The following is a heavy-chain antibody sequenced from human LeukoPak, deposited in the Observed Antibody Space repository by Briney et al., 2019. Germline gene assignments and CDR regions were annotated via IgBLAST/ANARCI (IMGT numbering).Heavy chain of an antibody. D-gene: IGHD6-13*01. CDR3: ARARGSQLVRRYYYYYMDV. CDR1: GYTFTSYD. CDR2: MNPKSGNT. V-gene: IGHV1-8*01. Sequence: GASVKVSCKASGYTFTSYDINWVRQATGQGLEWMGWMNPKSGNTGYAQKFQGRVTMTRNTSISTAYMELGSLRSEDTAVYYCARARGSQLVRRYYYYYMDVWGKGTTVTVSS. J-gene: IGHJ6*03.